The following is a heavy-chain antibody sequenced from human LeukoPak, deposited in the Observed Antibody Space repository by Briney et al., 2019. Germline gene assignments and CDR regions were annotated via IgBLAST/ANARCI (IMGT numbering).Heavy chain of an antibody. CDR3: AGGYSSSWYGLPNYYYGMGV. Sequence: SPSETLSLTCAVSGGSISSGGYSWSWIRQPPGKGLEWIGYIYHSGSTYYNPSLKSRVTISVDRSKNQFSLKLSSVTAADTAVYYCAGGYSSSWYGLPNYYYGMGVWGQGTTVTVSS. D-gene: IGHD6-13*01. CDR2: IYHSGST. CDR1: GGSISSGGYS. V-gene: IGHV4-30-2*01. J-gene: IGHJ6*02.